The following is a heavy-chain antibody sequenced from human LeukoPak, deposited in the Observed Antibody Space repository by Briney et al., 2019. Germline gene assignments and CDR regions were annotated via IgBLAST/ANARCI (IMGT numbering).Heavy chain of an antibody. CDR2: ISGSGGST. CDR3: AKDYYDSSGYTDY. Sequence: GGSLRLSCVVSGFSFSNYWMSWVRQAPGKGLEWVSAISGSGGSTYYADSVKGRFTISRDNSKNTLYLQMNSLRAEDTAVYYCAKDYYDSSGYTDYWGQGTLVTVSS. J-gene: IGHJ4*02. CDR1: GFSFSNYW. V-gene: IGHV3-23*01. D-gene: IGHD3-22*01.